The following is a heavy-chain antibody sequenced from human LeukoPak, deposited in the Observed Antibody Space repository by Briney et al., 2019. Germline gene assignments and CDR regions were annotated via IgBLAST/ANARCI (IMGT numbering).Heavy chain of an antibody. V-gene: IGHV1-2*06. CDR1: GYTFTGYY. D-gene: IGHD4-11*01. J-gene: IGHJ4*02. CDR2: INPNSGGT. CDR3: ARGDRLQLHLSQFDY. Sequence: ASVKVSCKASGYTFTGYYMHWVRQAPGQGLEWMGRINPNSGGTNYAQKFQGRVTMTRDTSISTAYMELSRLRSDDTAVYYCARGDRLQLHLSQFDYWGQGTLVTVSS.